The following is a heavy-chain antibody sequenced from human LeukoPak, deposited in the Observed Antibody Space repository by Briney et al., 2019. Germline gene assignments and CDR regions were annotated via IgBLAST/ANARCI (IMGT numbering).Heavy chain of an antibody. D-gene: IGHD5-18*01. CDR2: IYYSGST. CDR3: ARGGYSYGLDY. Sequence: SETLSLTCTVSGGSISSGDYYWSWIRQPPGKGLEWIGYIYYSGSTYYDPSLKSRVTISVDTSKNQFSLKLSSVTAADTAVYFCARGGYSYGLDYWGQGTLVTVSS. J-gene: IGHJ4*02. CDR1: GGSISSGDYY. V-gene: IGHV4-30-4*01.